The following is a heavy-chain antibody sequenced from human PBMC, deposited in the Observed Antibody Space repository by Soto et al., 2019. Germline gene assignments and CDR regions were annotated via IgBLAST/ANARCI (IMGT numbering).Heavy chain of an antibody. CDR3: AREDDRDAARGFDI. CDR1: GYTFTTYY. J-gene: IGHJ3*02. V-gene: IGHV1-46*01. Sequence: GASVKVSCKASGYTFTTYYVHWVRQAPGQGLEWMGMINPNAGSTSYAQKFQGRVTMTRDTATTTVYMELSSLRSEDTAVYYCAREDDRDAARGFDIWGQGTVVTVSS. CDR2: INPNAGST. D-gene: IGHD6-6*01.